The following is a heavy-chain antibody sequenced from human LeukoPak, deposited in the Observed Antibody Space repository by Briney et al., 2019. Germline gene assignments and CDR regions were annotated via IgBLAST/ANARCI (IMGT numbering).Heavy chain of an antibody. J-gene: IGHJ4*02. Sequence: PGGSLRLSWAASGFTFSSYEMNWVRQAPGKGLEWVSYISSSGSTIYYADSVKGRFTISRDNAKKSLYLQMNSLRAEDTAVYYCARGSYRPIDYWGQGTLVTVSS. CDR1: GFTFSSYE. V-gene: IGHV3-48*03. D-gene: IGHD3-16*02. CDR3: ARGSYRPIDY. CDR2: ISSSGSTI.